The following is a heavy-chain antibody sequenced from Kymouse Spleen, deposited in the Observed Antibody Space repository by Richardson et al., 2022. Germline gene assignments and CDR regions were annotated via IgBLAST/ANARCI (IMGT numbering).Heavy chain of an antibody. J-gene: IGHJ4*02. D-gene: IGHD3-9*01. V-gene: IGHV3-15*01. CDR2: IKSKTDGGTT. Sequence: EVQLVESGGGLVKPGGSLRLSCAASGFTFSNAWMSWVRQAPGKGLEWVGRIKSKTDGGTTDYAAPVKGRFTISRDDSKNTLYLQMNSLKTEDTAVYYCTTYYDILTGQDYWGQGTLVTVSS. CDR3: TTYYDILTGQDY. CDR1: GFTFSNAW.